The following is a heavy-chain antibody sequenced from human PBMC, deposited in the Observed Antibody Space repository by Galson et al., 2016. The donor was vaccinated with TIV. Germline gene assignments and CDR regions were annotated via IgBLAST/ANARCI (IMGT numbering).Heavy chain of an antibody. D-gene: IGHD1-1*01. CDR2: VSYDGSNK. V-gene: IGHV3-30-3*01. J-gene: IGHJ4*02. CDR3: ASGCWEGLERVNGGDFDY. CDR1: GFIFDRYA. Sequence: SLRLSCAASGFIFDRYAMHWVRQAPGKGLEWVAVVSYDGSNKYYAESVKGRFTISRDNSKNTLYLQMKSLRAEDTAVYSCASGCWEGLERVNGGDFDYWGQRALVTVSS.